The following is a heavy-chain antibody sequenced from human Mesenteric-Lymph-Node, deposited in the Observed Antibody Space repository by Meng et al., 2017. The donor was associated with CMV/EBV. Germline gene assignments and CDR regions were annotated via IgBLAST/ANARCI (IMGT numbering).Heavy chain of an antibody. CDR3: ARDGITFGGVIVIRGLVY. Sequence: GESLKISCAASGFTFNTYAMHWVRQAPSKGLEWVAVISYDGSNKYYADSVKGRFTISRDNSKNTLYLQMNSLRAEDTAVYYCARDGITFGGVIVIRGLVYWGQGTLVTVSS. D-gene: IGHD3-16*02. CDR2: ISYDGSNK. V-gene: IGHV3-30-3*01. CDR1: GFTFNTYA. J-gene: IGHJ4*02.